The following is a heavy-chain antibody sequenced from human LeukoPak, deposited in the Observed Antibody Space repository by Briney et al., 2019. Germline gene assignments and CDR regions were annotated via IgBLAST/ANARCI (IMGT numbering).Heavy chain of an antibody. D-gene: IGHD3-9*01. J-gene: IGHJ4*02. Sequence: PGGSLRLSCAASGFTFSSYSMNWVRQAPGKGLEWVSYISSSGSTIYYADSVKGRFTISRDNAKNSLYLQMDSLRVEDTAVYYCARDYDAGSGWFEGGYDFLTGYPSGLFPDYWGQGTLVTVSS. V-gene: IGHV3-48*04. CDR3: ARDYDAGSGWFEGGYDFLTGYPSGLFPDY. CDR2: ISSSGSTI. CDR1: GFTFSSYS.